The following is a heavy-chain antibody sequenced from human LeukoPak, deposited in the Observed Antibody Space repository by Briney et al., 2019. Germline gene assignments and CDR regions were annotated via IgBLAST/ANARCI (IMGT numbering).Heavy chain of an antibody. V-gene: IGHV4-59*08. CDR2: IYYSGTT. Sequence: PSETLSLTCTVSGGSISNYDWNWIRQPPGKGLEWIGCIYYSGTTYHNPSLKSRVTISVDASQSQFSLKLTSVTAAHTAVYHCARHVLAAVAPSPFDLWRQGTLVTVSS. J-gene: IGHJ4*02. D-gene: IGHD5-12*01. CDR3: ARHVLAAVAPSPFDL. CDR1: GGSISNYD.